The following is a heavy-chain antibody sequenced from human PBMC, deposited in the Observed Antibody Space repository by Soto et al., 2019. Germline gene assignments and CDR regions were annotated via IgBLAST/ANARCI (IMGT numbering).Heavy chain of an antibody. CDR3: ARGGLALMDV. CDR1: GYTFTSYA. V-gene: IGHV1-3*01. Sequence: QVQLVQSGADVKKPGASVKVSCKASGYTFTSYAMHWVHQAPGQRLEWMGWINAGNGNTKYSQKFQGRVTITRDTSASTAYMELSSMRSGDTAVYYCARGGLALMDVWGQGTTVTVSS. CDR2: INAGNGNT. J-gene: IGHJ6*02. D-gene: IGHD3-16*01.